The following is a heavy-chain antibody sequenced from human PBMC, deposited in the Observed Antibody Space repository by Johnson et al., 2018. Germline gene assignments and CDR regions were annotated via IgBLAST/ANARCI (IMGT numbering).Heavy chain of an antibody. J-gene: IGHJ3*01. Sequence: EVQLVETGGGLVQPGGSLRPSCAASGFTFSAPAMAWARQPPGTGPEWVATMSGTSGATYYAHSVKGRFTISRDNTKSTLYLHLGSLRAEDTAVYYCANGGTAYYYFEAFDFWGQGTMVTVSS. CDR3: ANGGTAYYYFEAFDF. CDR1: GFTFSAPA. D-gene: IGHD3-22*01. CDR2: MSGTSGAT. V-gene: IGHV3-23*04.